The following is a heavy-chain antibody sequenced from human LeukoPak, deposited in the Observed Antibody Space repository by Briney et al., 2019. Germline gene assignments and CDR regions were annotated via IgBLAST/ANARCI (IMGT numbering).Heavy chain of an antibody. CDR1: GGSISSYY. CDR3: ARHNWNHDAFDI. J-gene: IGHJ3*02. CDR2: IYTSGST. V-gene: IGHV4-4*09. Sequence: SETLSLTCTVSGGSISSYYWSWIRQPPGKGLEWIGYIYTSGSTNYNPSLKSRVTISVDTSKNQFSLKLSSVTAADTALYYCARHNWNHDAFDIWGQGTMVTVSS. D-gene: IGHD1-20*01.